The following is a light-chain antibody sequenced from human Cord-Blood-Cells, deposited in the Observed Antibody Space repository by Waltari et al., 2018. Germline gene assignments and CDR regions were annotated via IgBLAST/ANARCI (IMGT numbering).Light chain of an antibody. CDR3: QQSYSTPPIP. Sequence: DIQMTQYPSSLSASVGDRVTITCRAIQSISSYLNWYQQKPGKAPKLLIYSASSFQRGVPSRFSGSGSGTDFTLTISSLQPEDFATYYCQQSYSTPPIPFGPGTTVDI. J-gene: IGKJ3*01. CDR1: QSISSY. V-gene: IGKV1-39*01. CDR2: SAS.